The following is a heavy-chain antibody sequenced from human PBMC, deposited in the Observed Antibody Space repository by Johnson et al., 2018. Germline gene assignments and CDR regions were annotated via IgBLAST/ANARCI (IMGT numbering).Heavy chain of an antibody. CDR2: ISYNGSHQ. Sequence: QVQLVQSGGGVVQPGRSLRLSCAASGFTFSSYAMHWVRQAPGKGLEWVALISYNGSHQDFADSVKGRFTISRENSKNTLYLQMKSLRTEDTAVFYCARGPSVVVVPPKPDAFDIWGQGTMVTVSS. CDR3: ARGPSVVVVPPKPDAFDI. D-gene: IGHD2-15*01. CDR1: GFTFSSYA. V-gene: IGHV3-30-3*01. J-gene: IGHJ3*02.